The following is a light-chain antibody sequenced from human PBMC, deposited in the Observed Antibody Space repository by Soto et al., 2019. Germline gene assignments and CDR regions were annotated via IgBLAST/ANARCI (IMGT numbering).Light chain of an antibody. V-gene: IGKV3-20*01. CDR3: QQYVDSSPT. CDR2: GAS. CDR1: QTVSNDY. Sequence: EIVLTQSPGTLSLSPGERATLSCRASQTVSNDYLAWYQQKPGQPPRLLSYGASTRVPGIPDRFSGSGSGTDFTLTISRLEPEDFAVFYCQQYVDSSPTFGQGTKVEI. J-gene: IGKJ1*01.